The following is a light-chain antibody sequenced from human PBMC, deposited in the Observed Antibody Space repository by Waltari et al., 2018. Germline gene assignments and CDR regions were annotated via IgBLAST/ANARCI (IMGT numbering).Light chain of an antibody. CDR2: RTS. V-gene: IGKV1-NL1*01. Sequence: DIQMTQSPSSLSASVEDTVTITCQASQGIGNNLNWYQQKPGKAPKLLIYRTSNLQSGIPSRFSGSGSGTDFTLTISSLQPEDFATHYCQQAYSFPFTFGPGTKLDIK. J-gene: IGKJ3*01. CDR1: QGIGNN. CDR3: QQAYSFPFT.